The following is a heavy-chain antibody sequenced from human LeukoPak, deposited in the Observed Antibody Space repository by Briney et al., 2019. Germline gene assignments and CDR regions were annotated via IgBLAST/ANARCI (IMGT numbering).Heavy chain of an antibody. V-gene: IGHV3-23*01. Sequence: GGSLRLSCAASGFTFSDYAMTWVRQVPGKGLEWVSGMSGPSGSGGSTHYADSVKGRFTISRDNSKNTLYLQMDSLRVEDTAVYYCAKDRTGWITILGEDASDIWGQGTMVTVSS. CDR1: GFTFSDYA. D-gene: IGHD3-3*01. CDR3: AKDRTGWITILGEDASDI. CDR2: MSGPSGSGGST. J-gene: IGHJ3*02.